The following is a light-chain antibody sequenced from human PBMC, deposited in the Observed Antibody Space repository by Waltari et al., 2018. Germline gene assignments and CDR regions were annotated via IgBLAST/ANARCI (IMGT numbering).Light chain of an antibody. V-gene: IGKV4-1*01. CDR3: QQYYTSPQT. J-gene: IGKJ1*01. CDR1: QNILYRSNNKNY. Sequence: DIVMTQSPDSLAVSLGERATINCKSSQNILYRSNNKNYLAWYQQKPGQPPKPLIYWASTRKSGVPDRFSGSGSGTDFTLTISSLQAEDVAVYYCQQYYTSPQTFGQGTKVEIK. CDR2: WAS.